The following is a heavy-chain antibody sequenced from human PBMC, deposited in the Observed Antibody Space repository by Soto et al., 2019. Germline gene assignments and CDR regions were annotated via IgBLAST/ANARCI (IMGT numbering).Heavy chain of an antibody. CDR3: ATLPPRTVVALLPIPT. J-gene: IGHJ5*02. V-gene: IGHV4-39*07. D-gene: IGHD2-21*01. CDR2: IYYSGST. Sequence: SETLSLTCTVSGGSISSSSYYWGWIRQPPGKGLEWIGSIYYSGSTYYNPSLKSRVTISVDTSNNQFSLRLRSVTAADTALYYCATLPPRTVVALLPIPTWGQGILVTVSS. CDR1: GGSISSSSYY.